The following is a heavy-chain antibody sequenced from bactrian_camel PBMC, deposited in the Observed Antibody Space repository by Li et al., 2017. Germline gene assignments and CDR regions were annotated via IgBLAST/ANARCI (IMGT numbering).Heavy chain of an antibody. V-gene: IGHV3S68*01. J-gene: IGHJ6*01. D-gene: IGHD2*01. CDR2: RDDSDRSEIA. Sequence: HVQLVESGGGSVQAGGSLRLSCTASAQLFRRVACVAWFRQAPGKERGWVALRDDSDRSEIATYADSVKGRFTVSTANAGNTLYLQIDNLIPEDSAMYYCAARGSRGACTISHSAFTTWGQGTQVTVS. CDR3: AARGSRGACTISHSAFTT. CDR1: AQLFRRVAC.